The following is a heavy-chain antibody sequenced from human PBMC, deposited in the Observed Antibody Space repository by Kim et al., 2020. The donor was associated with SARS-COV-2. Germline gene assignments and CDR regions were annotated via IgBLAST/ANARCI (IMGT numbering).Heavy chain of an antibody. V-gene: IGHV3-23*01. Sequence: SVKGRFTISRDNSKNTLYLQMNSLRAEDTAVYYCAKKGKLDYGSDDAFDIWGQGTMVTVSS. CDR3: AKKGKLDYGSDDAFDI. J-gene: IGHJ3*02. D-gene: IGHD3-10*01.